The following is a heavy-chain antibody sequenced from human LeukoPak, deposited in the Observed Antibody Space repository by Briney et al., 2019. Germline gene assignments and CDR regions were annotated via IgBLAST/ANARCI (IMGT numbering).Heavy chain of an antibody. J-gene: IGHJ4*02. CDR2: INPNGDST. D-gene: IGHD5-18*01. Sequence: GASVKVSCKASGYTFTSYYIHWVRQAPGQGLEWMGLINPNGDSTDYAQKFQGRVTMTRDTSTSTDYMELSSLRSEDAAVYYCARAAGDTYGYRYYFDSWGQGTLVTVSS. V-gene: IGHV1-46*01. CDR1: GYTFTSYY. CDR3: ARAAGDTYGYRYYFDS.